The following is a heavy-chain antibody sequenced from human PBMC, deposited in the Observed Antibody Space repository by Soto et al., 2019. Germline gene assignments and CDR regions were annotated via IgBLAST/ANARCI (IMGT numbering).Heavy chain of an antibody. D-gene: IGHD3-10*01. CDR3: ASLSITMVGGAIDY. CDR2: INHSGST. Sequence: SETLSLTCTVSGGSISSSNWWSWIRQPPGKGLEWIGEINHSGSTNYNPSLKSRVTISVDTSKNQFSLKLSSVTAADTAVYYCASLSITMVGGAIDYGGQGTLVTVSS. V-gene: IGHV4-4*02. CDR1: GGSISSSNW. J-gene: IGHJ4*02.